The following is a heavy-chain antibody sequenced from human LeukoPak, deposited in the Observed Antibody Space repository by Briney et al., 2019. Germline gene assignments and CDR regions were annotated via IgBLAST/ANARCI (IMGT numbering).Heavy chain of an antibody. CDR2: INHSGST. CDR3: ARWMVGDTFDY. Sequence: PSETLSLTCAVYGGSFSGYYWSWIRQPPGKGLEWIGEINHSGSTNYNPSLKSRVTISVDTSKNQFSLKLSSVTAADTAVYYCARWMVGDTFDYWGQGTLVTVSS. D-gene: IGHD1-26*01. CDR1: GGSFSGYY. J-gene: IGHJ4*02. V-gene: IGHV4-34*01.